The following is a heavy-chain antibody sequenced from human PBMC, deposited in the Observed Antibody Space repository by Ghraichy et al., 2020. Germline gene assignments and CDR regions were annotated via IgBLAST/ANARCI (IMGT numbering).Heavy chain of an antibody. D-gene: IGHD6-13*01. Sequence: SGPTLVKPTQTLTLTCTFSGFSLSTSGMCVSWIRQPPGKALEWLARIDWDDDKYYSTSLKTRLTISKDTSKNQVVLTMTNMDPVDTATYYCARIAAAGTPDYYFDYWGQGTLVTVSS. J-gene: IGHJ4*02. CDR3: ARIAAAGTPDYYFDY. CDR1: GFSLSTSGMC. V-gene: IGHV2-70*11. CDR2: IDWDDDK.